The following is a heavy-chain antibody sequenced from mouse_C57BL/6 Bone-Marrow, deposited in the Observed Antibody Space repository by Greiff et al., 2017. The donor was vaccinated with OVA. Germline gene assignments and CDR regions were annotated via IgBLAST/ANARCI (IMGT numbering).Heavy chain of an antibody. CDR2: INPSSGYT. Sequence: QVQLQESGADLARPGASVKMSCKASGYTFTSYTMHWVKQRPGQGLEWIGYINPSSGYTTYNQKFTDKATLTADKSSSTAYMQLSSLTSENSAVYYCARSGDYDYFDYWGQGTTLTVSS. CDR1: GYTFTSYT. V-gene: IGHV1-4*01. CDR3: ARSGDYDYFDY. J-gene: IGHJ2*01. D-gene: IGHD2-4*01.